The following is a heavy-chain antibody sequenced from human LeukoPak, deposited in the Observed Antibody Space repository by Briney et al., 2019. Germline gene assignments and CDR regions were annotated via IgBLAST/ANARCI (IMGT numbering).Heavy chain of an antibody. CDR1: GYSISSGYY. J-gene: IGHJ5*02. V-gene: IGHV4-38-2*02. D-gene: IGHD3-22*01. Sequence: SETLSLTCTVSGYSISSGYYWGWIRQPPGKGLEWIGSIYHSGSTYYNPSLKSRVTISVDTSKNQFSLKLSTVTAADTAVYYCTRGYFDSSGHNSYAPWGQGTLVTVSS. CDR2: IYHSGST. CDR3: TRGYFDSSGHNSYAP.